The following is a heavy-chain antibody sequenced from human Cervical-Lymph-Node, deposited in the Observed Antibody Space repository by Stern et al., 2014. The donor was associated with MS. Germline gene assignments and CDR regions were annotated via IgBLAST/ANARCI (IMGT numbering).Heavy chain of an antibody. Sequence: EVQLVESGGGPVKPGGSLRLSCAASGFTFSSYSMNWVRQAPGTGREWVSSISSSGSFIYYADSVKGRFTISRDNAKNSLYLQMNSLRAEDTALYYCARVNEGFWYLDLWGRGTLVTASS. CDR3: ARVNEGFWYLDL. J-gene: IGHJ2*01. V-gene: IGHV3-21*01. CDR1: GFTFSSYS. CDR2: ISSSGSFI.